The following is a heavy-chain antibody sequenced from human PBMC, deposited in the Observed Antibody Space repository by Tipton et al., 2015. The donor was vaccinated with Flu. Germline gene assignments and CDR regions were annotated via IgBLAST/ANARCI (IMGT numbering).Heavy chain of an antibody. D-gene: IGHD6-13*01. CDR3: ARGPLRDSNWYNGMDV. CDR2: IDSAGDT. V-gene: IGHV3-13*01. Sequence: VQLVQSGGTLVQPGGSLRLSCAASGFTFSSYDMHWVRQATGEGLQWVSGIDSAGDTYYLDSVKGRFTISRDNAKNSLYLQMNSLRVGDTAVYFCARGPLRDSNWYNGMDVWGQGTTVSVSS. CDR1: GFTFSSYD. J-gene: IGHJ6*02.